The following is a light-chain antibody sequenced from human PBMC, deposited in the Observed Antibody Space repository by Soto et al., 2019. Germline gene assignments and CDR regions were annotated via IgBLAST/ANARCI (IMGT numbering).Light chain of an antibody. V-gene: IGKV3-15*01. CDR2: GTS. Sequence: EIVMTQSPATLSVSPGERATLSCRASQSVSSNLAWYQQKPGQAPRLLIYGTSTRATGIPARFSGSGSGTEFILTISSVESEDFAIYYCQQHNDWPTFGQGTRLQ. CDR1: QSVSSN. CDR3: QQHNDWPT. J-gene: IGKJ5*01.